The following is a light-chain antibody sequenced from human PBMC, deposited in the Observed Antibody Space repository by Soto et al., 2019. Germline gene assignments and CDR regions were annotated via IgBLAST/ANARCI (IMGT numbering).Light chain of an antibody. CDR2: DVN. J-gene: IGLJ1*01. V-gene: IGLV2-14*03. Sequence: QSALTQPASVSGSPGQSITISCTGTSSDVGSYNYVSWYQQYPGKAPKVMIYDVNHRPSGVSNRFSGSKSGNTASLTISGLQAEDEADYYCTSYTTNSTYVFGTGTKLTVL. CDR1: SSDVGSYNY. CDR3: TSYTTNSTYV.